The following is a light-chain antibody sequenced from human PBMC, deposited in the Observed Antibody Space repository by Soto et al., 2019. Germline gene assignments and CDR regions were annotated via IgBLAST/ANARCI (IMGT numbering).Light chain of an antibody. Sequence: DIQMTQSPSSLSASVGDRVAITCRSSQSISDYLNWYQHKPGKALKLLIYGASNLQSGVPPRFSGSGSGSEFTLTISGLQPEDSAIYFCQHSYSLPLTFGPGTKVDVK. CDR2: GAS. V-gene: IGKV1-39*01. J-gene: IGKJ3*01. CDR3: QHSYSLPLT. CDR1: QSISDY.